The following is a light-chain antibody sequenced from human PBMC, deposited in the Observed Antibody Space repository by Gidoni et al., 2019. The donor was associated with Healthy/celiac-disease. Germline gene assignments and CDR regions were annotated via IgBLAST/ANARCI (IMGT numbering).Light chain of an antibody. Sequence: EIVLTQSPAPLSSSPGERATLSCSASQRVSSYLAWYQQKPGQAPRLLIYDASNRATGIPARFSGSGSGTDFTLTISSLEPEDFAVYYCQQRSNWPLMCSFXXXTKLEIK. CDR3: QQRSNWPLMCS. CDR2: DAS. V-gene: IGKV3-11*01. CDR1: QRVSSY. J-gene: IGKJ2*04.